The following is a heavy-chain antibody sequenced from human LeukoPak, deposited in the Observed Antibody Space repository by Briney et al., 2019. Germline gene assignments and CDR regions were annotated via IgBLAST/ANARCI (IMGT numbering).Heavy chain of an antibody. V-gene: IGHV1-46*01. CDR1: GYTFTSYG. J-gene: IGHJ5*02. D-gene: IGHD3-9*01. CDR2: INPSGGST. CDR3: ARDYYDILTGLFGNWFDP. Sequence: ASVKVSCKASGYTFTSYGISWVRQAPGQGLEWMGIINPSGGSTSYAQKFQGRVTMTRDTSTSTVYMELSSLRSEDTAVYYCARDYYDILTGLFGNWFDPWGQGTLVTVSS.